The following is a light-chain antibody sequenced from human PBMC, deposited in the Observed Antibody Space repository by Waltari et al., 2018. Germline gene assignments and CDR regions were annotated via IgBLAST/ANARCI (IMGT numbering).Light chain of an antibody. Sequence: SYVLTQPPSVSVAPGETARITGGGDKLVYTGVPWYQQRPGQAPVLVISYDHDRPSGIPERFSGSKSGNTATLTIIRVEAGDAADYYCQVWDSSTDHSWVFGGGTRLTVL. CDR3: QVWDSSTDHSWV. V-gene: IGLV3-21*04. CDR2: YDH. CDR1: KLVYTG. J-gene: IGLJ3*02.